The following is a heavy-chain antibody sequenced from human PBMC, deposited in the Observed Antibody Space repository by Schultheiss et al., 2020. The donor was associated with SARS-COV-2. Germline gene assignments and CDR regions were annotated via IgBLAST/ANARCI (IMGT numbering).Heavy chain of an antibody. CDR3: ARDLATTVWAVDI. Sequence: GESLKISCAASGFTFSRCAMSWIRQAPGKGLEWVSYISSSGSTIYYADSVKGRFTISRDNAKNSLYLQMNSLRAEDTAVYYCARDLATTVWAVDIWGQGTMVTVSS. J-gene: IGHJ3*02. D-gene: IGHD5-24*01. CDR1: GFTFSRCA. V-gene: IGHV3-11*01. CDR2: ISSSGSTI.